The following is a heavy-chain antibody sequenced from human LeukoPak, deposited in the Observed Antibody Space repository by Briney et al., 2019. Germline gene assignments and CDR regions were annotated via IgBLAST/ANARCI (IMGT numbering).Heavy chain of an antibody. J-gene: IGHJ4*02. CDR2: IKQDGSEK. D-gene: IGHD6-6*01. CDR1: GFTFSSYW. CDR3: ARDARIAARLDYFDY. V-gene: IGHV3-7*01. Sequence: GGSLRLSCAASGFTFSSYWMSWVRQAPGEGLEWVANIKQDGSEKYYVDSVKGRFTISRDNAKNSLYLQMNSLRAEDTAVYYCARDARIAARLDYFDYWGQGTLVTVSS.